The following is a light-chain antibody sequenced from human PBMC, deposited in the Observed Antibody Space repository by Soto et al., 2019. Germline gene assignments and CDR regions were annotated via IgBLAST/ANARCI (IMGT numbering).Light chain of an antibody. Sequence: EMVWTQSPATLSLSPGERATLSCRASQSVSSSFLAWYQQKPGQAPRLLIYGASSRATGIPDRFSGSGSGTDFTLTISRLEPEDFAVYYCQQYGSSPPTFGQGTKVDIK. V-gene: IGKV3-20*01. CDR2: GAS. CDR3: QQYGSSPPT. CDR1: QSVSSSF. J-gene: IGKJ1*01.